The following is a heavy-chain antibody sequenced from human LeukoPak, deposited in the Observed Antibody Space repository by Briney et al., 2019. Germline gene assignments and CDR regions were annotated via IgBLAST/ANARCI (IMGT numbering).Heavy chain of an antibody. D-gene: IGHD3-22*01. CDR1: GYTFTSYG. J-gene: IGHJ3*02. V-gene: IGHV1-18*01. CDR3: ARVAHYYDRNAFDI. Sequence: ASVKVSCKASGYTFTSYGISWVRQAPGQGLEWMGWISAYNGNTNYAQKLQGRVTMTTDTSTSTAYMELSSLRSEDTAVYYCARVAHYYDRNAFDIWGQGTMVTVSS. CDR2: ISAYNGNT.